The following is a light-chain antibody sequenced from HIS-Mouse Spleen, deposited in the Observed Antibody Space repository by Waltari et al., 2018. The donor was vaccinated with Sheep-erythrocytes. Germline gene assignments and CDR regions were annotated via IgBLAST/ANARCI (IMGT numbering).Light chain of an antibody. CDR3: CSYAGSYNHV. J-gene: IGLJ1*01. Sequence: QSALTQPRSVSGSPGQSVTISCTGTSSDVGGYNYVSWYQQHPGQAPKHMIYDVSKRPAGVPDRFSGSKSGNTASLTISGLQAEDEADYYCCSYAGSYNHVFATGTKVTVL. V-gene: IGLV2-11*01. CDR2: DVS. CDR1: SSDVGGYNY.